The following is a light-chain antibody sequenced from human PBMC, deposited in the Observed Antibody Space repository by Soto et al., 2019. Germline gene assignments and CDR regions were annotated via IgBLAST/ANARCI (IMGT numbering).Light chain of an antibody. CDR1: QSVRSN. CDR2: ETS. CDR3: QQYGTSPRT. V-gene: IGKV3-20*01. J-gene: IGKJ1*01. Sequence: EIVMTQSPATLSVSPGERASLSCRASQSVRSNLAWYQQKPGQAPRLLIYETSSRATGIPDRFSGSGSQTDFTLTISRLEPEDFAVYYCQQYGTSPRTFGQGTKVDIK.